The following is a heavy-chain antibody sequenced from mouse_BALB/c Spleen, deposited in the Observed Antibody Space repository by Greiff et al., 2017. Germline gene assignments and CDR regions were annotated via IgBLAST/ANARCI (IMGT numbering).Heavy chain of an antibody. CDR2: IYPYNGGT. CDR3: ARTSLVVHWYFDV. J-gene: IGHJ1*01. CDR1: GYTFTDYN. D-gene: IGHD1-1*01. Sequence: VQLQQSGPELVKPGASVKISCKASGYTFTDYNMHWVKQSHGKSLEWIGYIYPYNGGTGYNQKFKSKATLTVDNSSSTAYMELRSLTSEDSAVYYCARTSLVVHWYFDVWGAGTTVTVSS. V-gene: IGHV1S29*02.